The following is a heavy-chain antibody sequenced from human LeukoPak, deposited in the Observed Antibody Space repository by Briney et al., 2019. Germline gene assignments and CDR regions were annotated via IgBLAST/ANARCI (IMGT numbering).Heavy chain of an antibody. D-gene: IGHD3-3*01. CDR3: ARGVTIRYYYYYYMDV. CDR1: GGSFSGYY. Sequence: SETLSLTCAVYGGSFSGYYWSWTRQPPGKGLEWIGEINHSGSTNYNPSLKSRVTISVDTSKNQFSLKLSSVTAADTAVYYCARGVTIRYYYYYYMDVWGKGTTVTISS. V-gene: IGHV4-34*01. CDR2: INHSGST. J-gene: IGHJ6*03.